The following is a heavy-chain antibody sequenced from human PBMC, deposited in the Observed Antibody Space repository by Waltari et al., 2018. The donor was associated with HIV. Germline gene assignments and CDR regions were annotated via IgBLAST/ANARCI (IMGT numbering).Heavy chain of an antibody. CDR1: GDSISSSSYY. CDR3: ARHGRMGGGTHRRYFDY. Sequence: QLQLQESGPGLVKPSETLSLTCSVSGDSISSSSYYWGWVRQPPGKGLEWIGSIFYTGSTDDNPSLKSRATISVDTSRNRFSLKRSSVTAADTAVYYCARHGRMGGGTHRRYFDYWGQGTLVTVSS. V-gene: IGHV4-39*01. CDR2: IFYTGST. J-gene: IGHJ4*02. D-gene: IGHD3-16*01.